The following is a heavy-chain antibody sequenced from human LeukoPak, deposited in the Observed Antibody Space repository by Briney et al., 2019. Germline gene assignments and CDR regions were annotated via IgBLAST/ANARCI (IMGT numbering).Heavy chain of an antibody. CDR3: ASVLYYYYGMDV. CDR1: GGSISSSNW. D-gene: IGHD2-8*01. CDR2: IYHSGST. Sequence: SETLSLTCAVSGGSISSSNWWSWVRQPPGKGLEWIGEIYHSGSTNYNPSLKSRVTMSVDKSKNQFSLKLSSVTAADTAVYYCASVLYYYYGMDVWGQGTTVTVSS. J-gene: IGHJ6*02. V-gene: IGHV4-4*02.